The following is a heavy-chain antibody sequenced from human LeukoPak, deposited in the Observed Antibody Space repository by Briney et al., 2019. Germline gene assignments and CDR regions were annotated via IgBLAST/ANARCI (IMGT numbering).Heavy chain of an antibody. Sequence: SVKVSCKASGGTFSSYAISWVRQAPGQGLEWMGGIIPIFGTANYAQKFQGRVTITTDESTSTAYMELSSLRSEDTAAYYCARGERDGYNTFDYWGQGTLVTVSS. V-gene: IGHV1-69*05. CDR3: ARGERDGYNTFDY. CDR2: IIPIFGTA. D-gene: IGHD5-24*01. CDR1: GGTFSSYA. J-gene: IGHJ4*02.